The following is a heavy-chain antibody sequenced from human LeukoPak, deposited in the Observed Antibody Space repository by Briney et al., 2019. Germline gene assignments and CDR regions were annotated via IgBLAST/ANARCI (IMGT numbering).Heavy chain of an antibody. Sequence: GGSLRLSCAASGFTFSIYWMSWVRQAPGKGLEWVANIKHDGSEKYYVDSVKGRFTISRDNAKNSLYLQMNSLRAEDTAVYYCAREVPGYYDSSGYYDYWGQGTLVTVSS. CDR1: GFTFSIYW. D-gene: IGHD3-22*01. CDR3: AREVPGYYDSSGYYDY. J-gene: IGHJ4*02. V-gene: IGHV3-7*04. CDR2: IKHDGSEK.